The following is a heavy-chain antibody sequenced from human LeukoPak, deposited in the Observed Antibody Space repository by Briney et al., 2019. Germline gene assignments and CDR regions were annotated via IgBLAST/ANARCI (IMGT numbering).Heavy chain of an antibody. CDR2: ITSDGGGT. Sequence: PGGSLRLSCSASGFTFSSYGMHWVRHAQGKGLKFVSSITSDGGGTYYADSVKGRFSISRDNAKNTLYLQMASLRAEDTALYYCAALDATDVDYWGQGTLVTVSS. D-gene: IGHD2-15*01. J-gene: IGHJ4*02. V-gene: IGHV3-64D*09. CDR3: AALDATDVDY. CDR1: GFTFSSYG.